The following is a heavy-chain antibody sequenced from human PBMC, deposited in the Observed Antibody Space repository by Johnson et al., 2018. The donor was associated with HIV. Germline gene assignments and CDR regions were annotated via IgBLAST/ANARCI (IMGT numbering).Heavy chain of an antibody. V-gene: IGHV3-23*04. Sequence: EVQLVESGGGVVQPGRSLRLSCAASGFTFSSYAMHWVRQAPGKGLEWVSAISGSGGSTYYADSVKGRFTISRDNSKNTLYLQMNSLRAEDTALYYCAKDIVAGYGDSRGAFEIWGQGTMVTVSS. CDR3: AKDIVAGYGDSRGAFEI. CDR1: GFTFSSYA. J-gene: IGHJ3*02. D-gene: IGHD4-17*01. CDR2: ISGSGGST.